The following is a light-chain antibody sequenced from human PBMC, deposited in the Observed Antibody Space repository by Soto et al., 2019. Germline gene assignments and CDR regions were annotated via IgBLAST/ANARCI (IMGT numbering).Light chain of an antibody. CDR3: QQYNNWPPPT. J-gene: IGKJ2*01. V-gene: IGKV3-15*01. Sequence: EIVMTQSPATLSVSPGERATLSCGASQSVSSNLAWYQQKPGQAPRLLIYGASTRATGIPARFSGSGSGTEFTLTISSLQSEDFAVYYCQQYNNWPPPTFGQGTKLEIK. CDR2: GAS. CDR1: QSVSSN.